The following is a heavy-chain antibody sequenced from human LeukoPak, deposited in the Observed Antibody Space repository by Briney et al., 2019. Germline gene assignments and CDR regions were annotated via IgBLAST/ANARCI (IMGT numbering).Heavy chain of an antibody. CDR2: IIIILGIA. D-gene: IGHD2-15*01. CDR3: ARAEAYCSGGSCYTANWFDP. J-gene: IGHJ5*02. Sequence: SVNLSCKSSGGTFTSYSNSWVRQAPAQGHERMWRIIIILGIANYAQKFQGRGPITADKSTSTAYMELSSLRSEDTAVYYCARAEAYCSGGSCYTANWFDPWGQGTLVTVPS. V-gene: IGHV1-69*02. CDR1: GGTFTSYS.